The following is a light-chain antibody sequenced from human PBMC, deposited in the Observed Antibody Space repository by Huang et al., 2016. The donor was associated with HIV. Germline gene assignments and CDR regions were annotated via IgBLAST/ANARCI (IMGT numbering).Light chain of an antibody. CDR2: EAS. CDR3: QQYNTYPWT. V-gene: IGKV1-5*03. CDR1: QSIRSW. Sequence: DIQMTQSPSTLSASVGDRVTITCRASQSIRSWLAWFQQKPGKAPNVVIHEASSLHSGVPSRFSGSASGTEFTLTISGLQPDDFATYYCQQYNTYPWTFGQGTKVEIK. J-gene: IGKJ1*01.